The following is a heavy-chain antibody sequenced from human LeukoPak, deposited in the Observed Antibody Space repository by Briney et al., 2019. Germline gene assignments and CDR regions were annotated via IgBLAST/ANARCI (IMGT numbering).Heavy chain of an antibody. CDR2: INHSVST. V-gene: IGHV4-34*01. J-gene: IGHJ6*03. D-gene: IGHD3-3*01. CDR1: GGSFSGNY. CDR3: ARDRFYYDFWSGYYPRDYYMDV. Sequence: PSETLSFTSAVYGGSFSGNYWSWIRHPQGKGLEWIGEINHSVSTNYNPSLNNRVTISVATSKTQFSLKLSSVAAADTAVYYCARDRFYYDFWSGYYPRDYYMDVWGKGTTVTVSS.